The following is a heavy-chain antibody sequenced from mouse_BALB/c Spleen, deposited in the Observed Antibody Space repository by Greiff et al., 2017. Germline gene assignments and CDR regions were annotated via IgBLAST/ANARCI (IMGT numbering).Heavy chain of an antibody. CDR3: ALIHYYGYGAMDY. J-gene: IGHJ4*01. CDR2: IDPANGNT. Sequence: VQLQQSGAELVKPGASVKLSCTASGFNIKDTYMHWVKQRPEQGLEWIGRIDPANGNTKYDPKFQGKATITADTSSNTAYLQLSSLTSEDTAVYYCALIHYYGYGAMDYWGQGTSVTVSS. D-gene: IGHD1-2*01. V-gene: IGHV14-3*02. CDR1: GFNIKDTY.